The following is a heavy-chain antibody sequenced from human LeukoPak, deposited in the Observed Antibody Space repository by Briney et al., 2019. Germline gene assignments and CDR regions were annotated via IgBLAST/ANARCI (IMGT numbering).Heavy chain of an antibody. CDR3: ARGGGSPDMDV. J-gene: IGHJ6*04. CDR1: GGSFSGYY. Sequence: SVTLSLTCAVYGGSFSGYYWSWIRQPPGKGLEWVGEINHSGRTNYTPSLKSRVTISVHTSKNQFSLKLSSVTAADTAVYYCARGGGSPDMDVWGKGTTVPVSS. CDR2: INHSGRT. V-gene: IGHV4-34*01.